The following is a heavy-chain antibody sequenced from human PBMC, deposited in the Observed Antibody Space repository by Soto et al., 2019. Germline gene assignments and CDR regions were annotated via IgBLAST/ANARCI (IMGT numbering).Heavy chain of an antibody. CDR3: AGDYYNSPTV. V-gene: IGHV3-53*02. D-gene: IGHD4-4*01. CDR1: AFTVDYNY. J-gene: IGHJ4*02. Sequence: EVQLVETGGGMIHPGGSLRLSCTASAFTVDYNYMSWVRQAPGRGLEWVSVIYSGGSTYYADSVKGRFSISRDKSTRTLFLQMNSLRAEDTAVYYCAGDYYNSPTVWGQGTLVTVSS. CDR2: IYSGGST.